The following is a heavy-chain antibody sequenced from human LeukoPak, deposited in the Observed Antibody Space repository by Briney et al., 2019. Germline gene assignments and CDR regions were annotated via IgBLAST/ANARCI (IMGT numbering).Heavy chain of an antibody. J-gene: IGHJ4*02. CDR1: GFTFSSYG. Sequence: PGRSLRLSCAASGFTFSSYGMHWVRQAPGKGLEWVAVIWYDGSNKYYADSVKGRFTISRDNSMNTLYLQMNSLRAEDTAVYYCAKATIAVAGRGYFDYWGQGTLVTVSS. D-gene: IGHD6-19*01. CDR2: IWYDGSNK. V-gene: IGHV3-33*06. CDR3: AKATIAVAGRGYFDY.